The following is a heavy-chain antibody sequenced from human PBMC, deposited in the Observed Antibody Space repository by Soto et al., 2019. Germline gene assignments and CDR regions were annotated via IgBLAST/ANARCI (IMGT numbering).Heavy chain of an antibody. CDR1: HYTFTSYG. D-gene: IGHD3-10*01. V-gene: IGHV1-18*01. CDR2: ISSQHGNT. Sequence: QPQLVQSGPEVKKPGASVKVSCKASHYTFTSYGVSWVRQAPGQGLEWMGWISSQHGNTVYAQNFPGRVTLTTDTSTSTAFMELRSLQSDDTALYYCARDRHYYTSDRVDYWGQGTLVTVSS. CDR3: ARDRHYYTSDRVDY. J-gene: IGHJ4*02.